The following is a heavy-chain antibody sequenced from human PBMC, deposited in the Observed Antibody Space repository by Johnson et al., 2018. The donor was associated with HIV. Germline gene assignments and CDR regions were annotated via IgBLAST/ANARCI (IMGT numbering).Heavy chain of an antibody. Sequence: EVQLVESGGGLVQPGRSLRLSCAASGFTFDDYALHWVRQAPGKGLQWVSGISWNSASIGYADSVKGRFTISRDDAKNSLYLQMNSLRAEDTALYYCAKEREGGGPAAFDIWGQGTMVAVTS. CDR2: ISWNSASI. CDR1: GFTFDDYA. V-gene: IGHV3-9*01. CDR3: AKEREGGGPAAFDI. D-gene: IGHD2-15*01. J-gene: IGHJ3*02.